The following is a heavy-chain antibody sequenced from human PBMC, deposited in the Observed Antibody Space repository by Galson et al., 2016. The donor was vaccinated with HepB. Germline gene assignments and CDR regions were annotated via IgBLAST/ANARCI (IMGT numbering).Heavy chain of an antibody. J-gene: IGHJ6*02. CDR3: ARDFHSGGYQGRLYYYHGMDV. V-gene: IGHV6-1*01. D-gene: IGHD3-22*01. Sequence: CAISGDSVSSISAAWNWIRQSPSRGLEWLGRTYYRSKWYNDYAVSVNSRITINPDTSKNHFSLRLNSVTPEDTAVYYCARDFHSGGYQGRLYYYHGMDVWGQGTTVTVSS. CDR2: TYYRSKWYN. CDR1: GDSVSSISAA.